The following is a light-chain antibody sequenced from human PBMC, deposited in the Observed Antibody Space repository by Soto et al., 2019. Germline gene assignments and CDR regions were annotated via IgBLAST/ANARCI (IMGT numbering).Light chain of an antibody. J-gene: IGLJ1*01. CDR3: AAWDDSLSGYV. Sequence: QSALTQPPSASGTPGQRVTIPCSGSSSNIGSNYVYWYQQLPGTAPKLLIYRNNQRPSGVPDRFSGSKSGTSASLAISGLRSEDEADYYCAAWDDSLSGYVFGTGTKVT. CDR2: RNN. CDR1: SSNIGSNY. V-gene: IGLV1-47*01.